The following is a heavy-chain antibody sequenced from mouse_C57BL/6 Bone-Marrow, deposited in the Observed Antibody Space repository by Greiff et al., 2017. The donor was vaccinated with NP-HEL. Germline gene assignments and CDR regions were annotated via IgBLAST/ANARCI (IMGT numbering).Heavy chain of an antibody. Sequence: VQLQQPGAELVMPGASVKLSCKASGYTFTSYWMHWVKQRPGQGLEWIGEIDPSDSYTNYNQQFKGKSTLTVDKSSSTAYMQLSSLTSEDSAVYYCARDYDYSYYCDYGGQGTTLTVSS. D-gene: IGHD2-4*01. CDR3: ARDYDYSYYCDY. CDR2: IDPSDSYT. J-gene: IGHJ2*01. V-gene: IGHV1-69*01. CDR1: GYTFTSYW.